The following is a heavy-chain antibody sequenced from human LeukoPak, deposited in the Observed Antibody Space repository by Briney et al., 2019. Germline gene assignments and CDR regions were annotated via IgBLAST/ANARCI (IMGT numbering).Heavy chain of an antibody. D-gene: IGHD6-13*01. CDR2: IYYSGST. CDR1: GGSISSSSYY. Sequence: SETLSLTCTVSGGSISSSSYYWGWIRQPPGKGLEWIGSIYYSGSTYYNPSLKSRVTISVDTSKNQFSLKLSSVTAADTAVYYCAREGRIAAAAPLYYYYMDVWGKGTTVTVSS. V-gene: IGHV4-39*07. CDR3: AREGRIAAAAPLYYYYMDV. J-gene: IGHJ6*03.